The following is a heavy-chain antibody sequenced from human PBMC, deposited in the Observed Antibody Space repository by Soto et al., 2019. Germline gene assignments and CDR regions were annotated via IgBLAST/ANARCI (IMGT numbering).Heavy chain of an antibody. J-gene: IGHJ6*02. CDR3: AADSPREWISSGYYYYGMDV. CDR1: GFTFTSSA. Sequence: SVKVSCKASGFTFTSSAVQWVRQARGQRLEWIGWIVVGSGNTNYAQKFQERVTITRDMSTSTAYMELSSLRSEDTAVYYCAADSPREWISSGYYYYGMDVWGQGTTVTAP. D-gene: IGHD3-3*01. CDR2: IVVGSGNT. V-gene: IGHV1-58*01.